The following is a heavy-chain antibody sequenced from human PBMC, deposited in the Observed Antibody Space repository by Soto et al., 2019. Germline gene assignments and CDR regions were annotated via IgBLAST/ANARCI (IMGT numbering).Heavy chain of an antibody. V-gene: IGHV1-3*01. Sequence: ASVKVSCKASGYTFTSYAMHWVRQAPGQRLEWMGWINAGNGNTKYSQKFQGRVTITRDTSASTAYMELSSLRSEDTAVYYCARVLFISSSCNDYYDVMYFWGQGTTVTVS. CDR2: INAGNGNT. CDR3: ARVLFISSSCNDYYDVMYF. D-gene: IGHD2-15*01. J-gene: IGHJ6*02. CDR1: GYTFTSYA.